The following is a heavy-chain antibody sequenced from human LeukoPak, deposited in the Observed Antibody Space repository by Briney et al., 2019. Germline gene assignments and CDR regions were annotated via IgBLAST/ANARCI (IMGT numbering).Heavy chain of an antibody. D-gene: IGHD3-10*01. CDR2: THYTGST. J-gene: IGHJ5*02. CDR3: ARGGYYGSGNDFRFDP. CDR1: GGSINNYY. V-gene: IGHV4-59*01. Sequence: SETLPLTCTVSGGSINNYYWSWIRQTPGKGLECIGYTHYTGSTNYNPSLKSRVTISVDTSKNQFSLKLSSVTAADTAIYYCARGGYYGSGNDFRFDPWGQGTLVTVSS.